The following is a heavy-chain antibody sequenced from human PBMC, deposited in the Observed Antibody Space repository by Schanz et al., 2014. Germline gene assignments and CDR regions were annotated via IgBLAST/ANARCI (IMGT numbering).Heavy chain of an antibody. J-gene: IGHJ4*02. D-gene: IGHD5-12*01. CDR2: IKQDESER. Sequence: QVQLVESGGGVVRPGRSLRLSCAASGFTFNNYGMHWVRQAPGKGLEWVANIKQDESERSYVDSVKGRFTISRDNSKKTLYVQMNSLRAEDTAVYYCARDRPSGYALDFWGQGTLVTVSS. CDR3: ARDRPSGYALDF. V-gene: IGHV3-33*01. CDR1: GFTFNNYG.